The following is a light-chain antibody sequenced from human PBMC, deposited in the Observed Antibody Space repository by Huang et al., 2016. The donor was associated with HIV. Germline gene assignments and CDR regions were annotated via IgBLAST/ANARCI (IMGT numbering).Light chain of an antibody. CDR1: QNIGNY. V-gene: IGKV1-39*01. CDR2: AAS. J-gene: IGKJ2*01. Sequence: DIQMTQSPSSLSASVGDRVTITCRASQNIGNYLNWYQQKPGKAPKLLIYAASSLQSGVPARCSGAGSETDFTLTISALQPEDFATYYCQQSYGTPYTFGQGTKLEI. CDR3: QQSYGTPYT.